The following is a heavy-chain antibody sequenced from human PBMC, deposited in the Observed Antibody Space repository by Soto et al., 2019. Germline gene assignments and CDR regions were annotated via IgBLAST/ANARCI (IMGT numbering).Heavy chain of an antibody. Sequence: GGSLRLSCAASGFTFSSYGMHWVRQAPGKGLEWVAVIWYDGSNKYYADSVKGRFTISRDNSKNTLYLQMNSLRAEDTAVYYCARDKIQYYYYGMDVCGQGPTVTVYS. CDR3: ARDKIQYYYYGMDV. CDR1: GFTFSSYG. CDR2: IWYDGSNK. D-gene: IGHD5-18*01. J-gene: IGHJ6*02. V-gene: IGHV3-33*01.